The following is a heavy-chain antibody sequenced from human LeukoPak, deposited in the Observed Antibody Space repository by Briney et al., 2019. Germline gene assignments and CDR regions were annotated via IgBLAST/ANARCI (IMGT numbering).Heavy chain of an antibody. D-gene: IGHD6-19*01. J-gene: IGHJ4*02. V-gene: IGHV3-21*06. Sequence: GGSLRLSCAASGFTSSSYSMSWVRQAPGKGLEWVSSISTSSSYKYYADSVKGRFTVSRDNAKNSLFLQMNSLRAEDTAVYYCARSYSSGGNGDYWGQGTLVTVSS. CDR3: ARSYSSGGNGDY. CDR1: GFTSSSYS. CDR2: ISTSSSYK.